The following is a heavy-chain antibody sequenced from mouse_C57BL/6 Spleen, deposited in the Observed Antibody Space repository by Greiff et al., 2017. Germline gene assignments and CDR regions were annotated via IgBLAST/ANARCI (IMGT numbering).Heavy chain of an antibody. D-gene: IGHD1-1*01. CDR1: GYTFTDYY. CDR3: AREGYYGSSYLPFDY. Sequence: EVQLQQSGPELVKPGASVKISCKASGYTFTDYYMNWVKQSHGKSLEWIGDINPNNGGTSYNQKFKGKATLTVGKSSSTAYMELRSLTSEDSAVYYCAREGYYGSSYLPFDYWGQGTTLTVSS. J-gene: IGHJ2*01. V-gene: IGHV1-26*01. CDR2: INPNNGGT.